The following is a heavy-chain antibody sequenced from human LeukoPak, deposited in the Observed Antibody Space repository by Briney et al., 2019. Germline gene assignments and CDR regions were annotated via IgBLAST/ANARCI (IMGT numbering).Heavy chain of an antibody. CDR2: IIPIFGTA. D-gene: IGHD2-2*01. CDR3: ARELDQLPSAWFDP. Sequence: SVKVSCKASGGTFSSYAISWVRQAPGQGLEWMGGIIPIFGTANYAQKFQGRVTITADESTSTAYMELSSLRSEDTAVYYCARELDQLPSAWFDPWGQGTLVTVSS. J-gene: IGHJ5*02. CDR1: GGTFSSYA. V-gene: IGHV1-69*13.